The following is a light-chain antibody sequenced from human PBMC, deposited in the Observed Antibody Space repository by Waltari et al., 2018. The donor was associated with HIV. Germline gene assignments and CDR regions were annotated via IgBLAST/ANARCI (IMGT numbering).Light chain of an antibody. CDR3: QQSYTTPLT. J-gene: IGKJ4*01. CDR2: GAS. CDR1: QSIFNY. Sequence: DIQVTQSPASLSASVGDRVTITCRASQSIFNYLNWYQQKPGKAPELLIHGASRLQSGVPSSFSGNGSVTDFTLTISSLQAEDFATYYCQQSYTTPLTFGGGTKVQIK. V-gene: IGKV1-39*01.